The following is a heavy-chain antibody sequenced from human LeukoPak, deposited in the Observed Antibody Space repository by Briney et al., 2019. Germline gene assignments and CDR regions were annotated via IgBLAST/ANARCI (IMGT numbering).Heavy chain of an antibody. D-gene: IGHD3-16*01. V-gene: IGHV4-4*07. J-gene: IGHJ4*02. CDR2: ININEGP. CDR3: ARDGNSYGPDFDY. CDR1: GGSISSYH. Sequence: RPSETLSLTCTVSGGSISSYHWSWIRQPAGKGLEWIGHININEGPKYNPSLRSRLTMSADTSTNQYSLKLSSVTAADTAVYYCARDGNSYGPDFDYWGQGTLVTVSS.